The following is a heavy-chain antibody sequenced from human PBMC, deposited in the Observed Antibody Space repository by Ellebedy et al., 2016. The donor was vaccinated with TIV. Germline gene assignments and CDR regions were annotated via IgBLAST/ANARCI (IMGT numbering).Heavy chain of an antibody. CDR1: AGSFSGYY. Sequence: SETLSLTXAVYAGSFSGYYWTWIRQPPGKGLEWIGEINHSGSTIYNPSLKSRVTISVDTSKNQFSVKVNSVTAADTAVYYCARGPYRGYSYGRGENAFDIWGQGTMVTVSS. D-gene: IGHD5-18*01. V-gene: IGHV4-34*01. J-gene: IGHJ3*02. CDR3: ARGPYRGYSYGRGENAFDI. CDR2: INHSGST.